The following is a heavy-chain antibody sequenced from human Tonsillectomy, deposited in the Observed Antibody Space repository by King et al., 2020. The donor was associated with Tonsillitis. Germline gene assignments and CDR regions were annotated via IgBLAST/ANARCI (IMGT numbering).Heavy chain of an antibody. J-gene: IGHJ4*02. Sequence: QLQESGPGLVKPSETLSPTCTVSGDSTSISRSSYWGWIRQPPGKGLEWIASIQDTGNSFFNPSLKSRVTISLDTSKKQFSLKLTSVTAADTAVYYCARPFSGSYSAFDYWGLGTLVTVSS. CDR3: ARPFSGSYSAFDY. V-gene: IGHV4-39*07. CDR1: GDSTSISRSSY. CDR2: IQDTGNS. D-gene: IGHD1-26*01.